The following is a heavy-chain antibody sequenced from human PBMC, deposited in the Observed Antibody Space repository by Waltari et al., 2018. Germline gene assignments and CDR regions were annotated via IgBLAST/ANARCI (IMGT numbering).Heavy chain of an antibody. CDR3: ARDDKGFRAFDI. Sequence: VQLVESGGGLVKPGGSLRLSCAASGFTFSRFNMNWFRMAPGKGLEWIGYIYYSGSTYYNPSLKSRVTISVDTSKNQFSLKLSSVTAADTAVYYCARDDKGFRAFDIWGQGTMVTVSS. CDR1: GFTFSRFN. J-gene: IGHJ3*02. V-gene: IGHV4-59*06. CDR2: IYYSGST. D-gene: IGHD3-22*01.